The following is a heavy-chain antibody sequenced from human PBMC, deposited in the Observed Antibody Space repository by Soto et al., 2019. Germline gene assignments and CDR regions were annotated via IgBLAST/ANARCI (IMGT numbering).Heavy chain of an antibody. CDR1: GFTFSSYA. J-gene: IGHJ6*02. D-gene: IGHD2-21*01. CDR3: AKCGYYYYGMDV. Sequence: GGSLRLSCSASGFTFSSYAMSWVRQAPGKGLEWVSAISGSGGSTYYADSVKGRFTISRDNSKNTLYLQMNSLRAEDTAVYYCAKCGYYYYGMDVWGQGTTVTVSS. V-gene: IGHV3-23*01. CDR2: ISGSGGST.